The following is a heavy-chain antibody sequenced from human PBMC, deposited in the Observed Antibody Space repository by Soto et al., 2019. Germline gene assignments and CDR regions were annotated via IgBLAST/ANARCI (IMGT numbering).Heavy chain of an antibody. CDR3: ARGYSGYDYAMIVPSFDYYYYYGMDV. CDR2: INGGNGNT. Sequence: ASVKVSCKASGYTFTLYNMYWVRQVPGQRLEWMGWINGGNGNTKYSQKFQGRVTITRDTSASTAYMELSGLRSEDTAVYYCARGYSGYDYAMIVPSFDYYYYYGMDVWGQGTTVTVSS. CDR1: GYTFTLYN. V-gene: IGHV1-3*01. D-gene: IGHD5-12*01. J-gene: IGHJ6*02.